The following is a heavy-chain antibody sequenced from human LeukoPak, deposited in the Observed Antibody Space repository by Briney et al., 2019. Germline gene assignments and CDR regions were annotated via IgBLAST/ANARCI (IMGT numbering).Heavy chain of an antibody. CDR1: GFTFSSYA. Sequence: GGSLRLSCAASGFTFSSYAMSWVRQAPGKGLEWASAISGSGGSTYYADSVKGRFTISRDNSKNTLYLQMNSLRAEDTAVYYCAKDRDTYYYDSAGPGPDAFDIWGQGTMVTV. CDR3: AKDRDTYYYDSAGPGPDAFDI. V-gene: IGHV3-23*01. D-gene: IGHD3-22*01. J-gene: IGHJ3*02. CDR2: ISGSGGST.